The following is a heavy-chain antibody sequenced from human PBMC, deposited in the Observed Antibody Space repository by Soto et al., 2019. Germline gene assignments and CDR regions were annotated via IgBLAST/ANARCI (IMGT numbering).Heavy chain of an antibody. CDR3: ASRKSSPYFDY. CDR1: GGSISSGDYY. CDR2: SYYSGRT. Sequence: QVQLQESGPGLVKPSQTLSLTCTVSGGSISSGDYYWSWIRQPPGKGLEWLGHSYYSGRTYYHPSLKXRXTXSXXTSKNQFSLQLSSVTAADTAVYYCASRKSSPYFDYWGQGTLVTVSS. J-gene: IGHJ4*02. V-gene: IGHV4-30-4*01. D-gene: IGHD3-10*01.